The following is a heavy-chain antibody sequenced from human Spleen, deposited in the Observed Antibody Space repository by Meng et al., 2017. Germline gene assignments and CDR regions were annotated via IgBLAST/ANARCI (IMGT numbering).Heavy chain of an antibody. CDR2: FVSNADT. Sequence: QVQLVQSGAEVKKPGASVWISCKASGYTSASYGISWFRQAPGQGLEWMGWFVSNADTYPAQKFQGRVTMTRDTFITTVYMELSRLRSDDTAIYYCARESGDIGGATEYWGQGTLVTVSS. D-gene: IGHD1-26*01. J-gene: IGHJ4*02. CDR1: GYTSASYG. CDR3: ARESGDIGGATEY. V-gene: IGHV1-18*01.